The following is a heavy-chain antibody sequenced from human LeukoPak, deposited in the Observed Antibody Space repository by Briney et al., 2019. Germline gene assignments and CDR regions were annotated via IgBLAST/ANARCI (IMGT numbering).Heavy chain of an antibody. V-gene: IGHV3-33*01. CDR2: IWSDGSNE. D-gene: IGHD3-10*01. Sequence: GGSLRLSCGASGFTFSVYGMHWVRQAPGKGLEWVAVIWSDGSNEYFADSVKGRFTISRDNSKNTLYLQMNSLRAEDAAVYYCARASGPFDFWGQGTLVTVSS. CDR3: ARASGPFDF. CDR1: GFTFSVYG. J-gene: IGHJ4*02.